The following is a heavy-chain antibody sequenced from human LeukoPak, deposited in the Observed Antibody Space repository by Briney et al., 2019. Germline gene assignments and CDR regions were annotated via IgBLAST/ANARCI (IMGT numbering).Heavy chain of an antibody. CDR1: GFTFSSYS. D-gene: IGHD3-10*01. CDR2: ISSSSSYI. V-gene: IGHV3-21*01. Sequence: PGGSLRLSCAASGFTFSSYSMNWVRQAPGKGLEWVSSISSSSSYIYYADSVKGRFTISRDNAKNSLYLQMNSLRAEDTAVYYCAREFGGWPQRGWFDPWGQGTLVTVSS. CDR3: AREFGGWPQRGWFDP. J-gene: IGHJ5*02.